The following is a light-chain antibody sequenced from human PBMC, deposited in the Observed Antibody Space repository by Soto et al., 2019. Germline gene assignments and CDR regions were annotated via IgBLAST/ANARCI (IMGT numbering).Light chain of an antibody. Sequence: QSALTQPASVSGSPGQSITISCTGTSSDVGAYNFVSWYQQHPGKAPKLMIYDVSNRPSGVSNRISGSKSGNTASLTISGLQAEDEADYYCASHASSGSLVFGTGTKLPVL. V-gene: IGLV2-14*03. CDR3: ASHASSGSLV. J-gene: IGLJ1*01. CDR2: DVS. CDR1: SSDVGAYNF.